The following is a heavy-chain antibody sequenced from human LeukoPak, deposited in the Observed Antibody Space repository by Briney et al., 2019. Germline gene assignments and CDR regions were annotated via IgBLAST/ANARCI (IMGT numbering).Heavy chain of an antibody. V-gene: IGHV4-61*02. J-gene: IGHJ1*01. CDR2: IYTSGST. D-gene: IGHD3-22*01. CDR1: GGSISSGSYY. Sequence: SETLSLTCTVSGGSISSGSYYWSWIRQPPGKGLEWIGRIYTSGSTNYNPSLKSRVTISVDTSKNQFSLKLSSVTAADTAVYYCARDSPDYYDSSGYYARAEYFQHWGQGTLVTVSS. CDR3: ARDSPDYYDSSGYYARAEYFQH.